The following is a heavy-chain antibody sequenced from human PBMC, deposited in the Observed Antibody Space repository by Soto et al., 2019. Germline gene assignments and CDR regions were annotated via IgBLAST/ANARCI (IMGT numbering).Heavy chain of an antibody. CDR2: IDWDDDK. Sequence: SGPTLVNPTQTLTLTCTFSGFSLSSGGRCVSWIRQPPGKALEWIARIDWDDDKYYRRTLKTRLSISKDTSKNQVVLTMTNMDPVDTATYYCARTPRYCSGGSCYPWAFDVWGQGTEVTVSS. CDR3: ARTPRYCSGGSCYPWAFDV. CDR1: GFSLSSGGRC. J-gene: IGHJ3*01. D-gene: IGHD2-15*01. V-gene: IGHV2-70*10.